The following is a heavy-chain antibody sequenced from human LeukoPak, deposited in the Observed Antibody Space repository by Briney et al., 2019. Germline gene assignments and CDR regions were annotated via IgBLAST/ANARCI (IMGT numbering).Heavy chain of an antibody. CDR1: GGSVSSSSSY. Sequence: PSETLSLTCTVSGGSVSSSSSYWGWIRQPPGKGLEWIGNIYYSGNTYYNPSFKSRVTISLDTSTNQFSLRLTSVTAADTAVYYCARDSTRGSPPPPYYYYYYMDVWGKGTTVTVSS. V-gene: IGHV4-39*07. D-gene: IGHD2-2*01. CDR3: ARDSTRGSPPPPYYYYYYMDV. J-gene: IGHJ6*03. CDR2: IYYSGNT.